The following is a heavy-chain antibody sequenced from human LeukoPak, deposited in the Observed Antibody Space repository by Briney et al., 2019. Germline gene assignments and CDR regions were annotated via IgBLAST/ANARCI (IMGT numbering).Heavy chain of an antibody. CDR1: GGSISSGSYY. CDR3: VSSYGGYVLDF. D-gene: IGHD5-12*01. Sequence: SETLSLTRAVSGGSISSGSYYWSWIRQPAGKGLEWVGRVYHSGSINYNPSLKSRVTISVDTSKNQFSLRLSSVTAADTAVYYCVSSYGGYVLDFWGQGTLVIVSS. J-gene: IGHJ4*02. CDR2: VYHSGSI. V-gene: IGHV4-61*10.